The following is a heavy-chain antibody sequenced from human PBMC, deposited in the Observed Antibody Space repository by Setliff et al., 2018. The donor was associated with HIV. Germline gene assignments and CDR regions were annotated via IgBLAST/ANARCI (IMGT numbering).Heavy chain of an antibody. V-gene: IGHV1-18*01. CDR3: ARGCPARVALLYWFDP. CDR2: INTYNGNT. D-gene: IGHD2-21*01. CDR1: GYNFVGYG. J-gene: IGHJ5*02. Sequence: RASVKVSCKASGYNFVGYGINWLRQAPGQGLEWMGWINTYNGNTKYGQKFQGSVTMTTDTSTSTVYMERRNLRSDDTAVYFCARGCPARVALLYWFDPWGQGTLVTVSS.